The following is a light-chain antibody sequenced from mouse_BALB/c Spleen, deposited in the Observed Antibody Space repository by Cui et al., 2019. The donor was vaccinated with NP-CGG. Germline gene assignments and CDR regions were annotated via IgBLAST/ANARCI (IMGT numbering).Light chain of an antibody. CDR1: TGAVTASNY. CDR2: GTN. Sequence: QHVVPQESALTTSPGETVTLTCRSSTGAVTASNYANWVQEKPDHLFTGLIGGTNNRVPGVPARFSGSLIGDKAALIITGAQTEDEAIYFCALWYSNHWVFGGGTKLTVL. CDR3: ALWYSNHWV. V-gene: IGLV1*01. J-gene: IGLJ1*01.